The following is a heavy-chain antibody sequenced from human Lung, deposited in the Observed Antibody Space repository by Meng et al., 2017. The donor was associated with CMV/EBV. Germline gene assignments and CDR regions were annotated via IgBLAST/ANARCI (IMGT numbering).Heavy chain of an antibody. CDR3: GKEETTYFPGWSNY. CDR2: ISSDGATT. Sequence: SGFTVNDFTMSWVRQVPGKGLEWVSLISSDGATTYYADSVKGRFTISRDNSKGSLYLQMNSLRTEDTAFYYCGKEETTYFPGWSNYWGQGTLVTVSS. D-gene: IGHD2/OR15-2a*01. CDR1: GFTVNDFT. J-gene: IGHJ4*02. V-gene: IGHV3-43*01.